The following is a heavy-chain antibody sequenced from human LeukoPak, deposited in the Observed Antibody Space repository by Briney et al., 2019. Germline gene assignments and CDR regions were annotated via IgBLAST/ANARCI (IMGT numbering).Heavy chain of an antibody. J-gene: IGHJ4*02. CDR1: GFTFSSYA. V-gene: IGHV3-21*01. D-gene: IGHD3-16*01. CDR2: ISSSSSYI. CDR3: ARDYDYVWGGHY. Sequence: GGSLRLSCAASGFTFSSYAMNWVRQAPGKGLEWVSSISSSSSYIYYADSVKGRFTISRDNAKNSLYLQMNSLRAEDTAVYYCARDYDYVWGGHYWGQGTLVTVSS.